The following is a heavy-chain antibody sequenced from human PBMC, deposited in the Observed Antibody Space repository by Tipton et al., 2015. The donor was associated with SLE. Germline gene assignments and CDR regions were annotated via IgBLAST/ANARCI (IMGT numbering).Heavy chain of an antibody. Sequence: TLSLTCAVYGGSFIGYYWSWIRRPPGKGLEWIGYIYYSGSTNYNPSLKSRVTISVDTSKNQFSLKLSSVTAADTAVYYCARDNPDGDYDTSGYFDYWGQGTLVTVSS. CDR2: IYYSGST. V-gene: IGHV4-59*01. D-gene: IGHD3-22*01. CDR3: ARDNPDGDYDTSGYFDY. CDR1: GGSFIGYY. J-gene: IGHJ4*02.